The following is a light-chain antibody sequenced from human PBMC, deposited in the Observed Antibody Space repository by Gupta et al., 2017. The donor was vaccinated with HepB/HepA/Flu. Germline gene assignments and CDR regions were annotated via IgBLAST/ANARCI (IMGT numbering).Light chain of an antibody. CDR3: SSFTRSNTLL. V-gene: IGLV2-14*01. Sequence: QSALTQPASVSGSPGQSIAISCTGTSSDVGNDKYVFWYQRHPGKVPKLIIYEVSGRPSGVSDRFSGSKSGNTASLTISGLQPEDEADYFCSSFTRSNTLLFGGGTRVTVL. J-gene: IGLJ3*02. CDR2: EVS. CDR1: SSDVGNDKY.